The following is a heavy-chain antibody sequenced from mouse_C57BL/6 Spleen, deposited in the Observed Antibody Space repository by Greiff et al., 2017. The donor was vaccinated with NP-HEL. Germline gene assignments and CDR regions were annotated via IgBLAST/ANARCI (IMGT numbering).Heavy chain of an antibody. D-gene: IGHD1-1*01. J-gene: IGHJ2*01. CDR1: GYTFTSYW. CDR2: IYPGSGST. Sequence: QVQLQQSGAELVKPGASVKMSCKASGYTFTSYWITWVKQRPGQGLEWIGDIYPGSGSTNYNEKFKSKATLTVDTSSSTAYMQLSSLTSEDSAVYYCARESDYGSSFDYWGQGTTLTVSS. CDR3: ARESDYGSSFDY. V-gene: IGHV1-55*01.